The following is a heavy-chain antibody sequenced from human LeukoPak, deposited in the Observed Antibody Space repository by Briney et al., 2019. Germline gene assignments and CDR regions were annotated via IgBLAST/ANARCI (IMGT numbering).Heavy chain of an antibody. V-gene: IGHV3-48*03. CDR1: GFTFSSYE. D-gene: IGHD2-15*01. Sequence: PGGSLRLSCAASGFTFSSYEMNWVRQAPGKGLEWVSYISSSGSTIYYADSVKGRFTISRDNAKNSLYLQMNSLKHEDTALYYCTKGPCSAGSCYFDSWGQGTLVIVSS. CDR3: TKGPCSAGSCYFDS. J-gene: IGHJ4*02. CDR2: ISSSGSTI.